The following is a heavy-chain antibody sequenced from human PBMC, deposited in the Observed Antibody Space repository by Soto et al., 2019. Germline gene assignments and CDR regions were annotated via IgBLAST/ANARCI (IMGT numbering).Heavy chain of an antibody. CDR2: ISYDGSNK. CDR3: ATDGYCRGGSCYRGGY. Sequence: QVQLVESGGGVVQPGRSLRLSCAASGFTFSSYAMHWVRQAPGKGLEWVAVISYDGSNKYYADSVKGRVTISRNNSKNTLYLQMNGLRAEDTAVYYCATDGYCRGGSCYRGGYWGQGTLVTVSS. D-gene: IGHD2-15*01. V-gene: IGHV3-30-3*01. CDR1: GFTFSSYA. J-gene: IGHJ4*02.